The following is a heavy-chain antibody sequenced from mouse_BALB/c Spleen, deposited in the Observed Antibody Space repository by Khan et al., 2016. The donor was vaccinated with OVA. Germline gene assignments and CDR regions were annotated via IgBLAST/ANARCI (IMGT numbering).Heavy chain of an antibody. CDR3: ARSGYGNPFAY. V-gene: IGHV1-53*01. CDR2: INPSNGDS. Sequence: QVQLKQSGAELGKPGASVKISCKASGYTFTSYYLYWVKQRPGQGLEWFGRINPSNGDSHFNEKFKTKATLTVDKSSSTAYMQLNSLTSEDSAVYYCARSGYGNPFAYWGQGTLVTVST. CDR1: GYTFTSYY. J-gene: IGHJ3*01. D-gene: IGHD2-1*01.